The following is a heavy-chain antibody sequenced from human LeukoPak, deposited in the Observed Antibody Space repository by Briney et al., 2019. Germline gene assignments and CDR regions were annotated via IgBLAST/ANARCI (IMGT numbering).Heavy chain of an antibody. V-gene: IGHV1-8*03. Sequence: ASVKVSCKASGYTFTSYDINWVRQATGQGLEWMGWMNPNSGNTGYAQKFQGRVTITRNTSISTAYMELSSLRSEDTAVNYCARDIKGQTVGAMKDWGQGTLVTVSS. D-gene: IGHD1-26*01. J-gene: IGHJ4*02. CDR3: ARDIKGQTVGAMKD. CDR2: MNPNSGNT. CDR1: GYTFTSYD.